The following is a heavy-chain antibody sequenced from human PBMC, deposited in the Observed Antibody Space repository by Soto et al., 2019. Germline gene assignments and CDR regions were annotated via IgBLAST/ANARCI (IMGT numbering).Heavy chain of an antibody. CDR1: GGSFSGYS. CDR2: INHTGST. V-gene: IGHV4-34*01. J-gene: IGHJ4*02. D-gene: IGHD1-1*01. CDR3: ARDNLPGRFDE. Sequence: SETLSLTCAVYGGSFSGYSWTWIRQPPGTGLEWIGEINHTGSTNYNPSLKSRVTISVDTSKNQFSLKLTSVTAADTAVYYCARDNLPGRFDERGQRTLVTVSS.